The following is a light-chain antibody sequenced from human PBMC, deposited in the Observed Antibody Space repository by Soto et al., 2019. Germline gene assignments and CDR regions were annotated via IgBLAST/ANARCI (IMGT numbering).Light chain of an antibody. J-gene: IGLJ2*01. V-gene: IGLV2-8*01. CDR2: EVS. Sequence: QSALTQPPSASGSPGQSVTISCTGTSSDVGGYNYVSWYQQHPGKAPKLMIYEVSKRPSGVPDRFSGSKSGNTASLTVSGLQAEDVADYYCSSYAGSNRVFGGGTKVIVL. CDR3: SSYAGSNRV. CDR1: SSDVGGYNY.